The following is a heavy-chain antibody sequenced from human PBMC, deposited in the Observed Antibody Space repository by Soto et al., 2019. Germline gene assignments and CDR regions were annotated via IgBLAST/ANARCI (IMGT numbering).Heavy chain of an antibody. CDR3: ARSKYYYDSSGYSTHAFDI. V-gene: IGHV1-69*01. D-gene: IGHD3-22*01. CDR1: GGTFSSYA. Sequence: QVQLVQSGAEVKKPGSSVKVSCKASGGTFSSYAISWVRQAPGQGLEWMGGIIPIFGTANYAQKFRGRVTITADESTSTAYMELSSLRSEDTAVYYCARSKYYYDSSGYSTHAFDIWGQGTMVTVSS. CDR2: IIPIFGTA. J-gene: IGHJ3*02.